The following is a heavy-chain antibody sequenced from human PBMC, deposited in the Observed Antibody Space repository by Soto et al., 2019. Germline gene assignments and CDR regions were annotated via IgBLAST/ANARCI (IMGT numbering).Heavy chain of an antibody. CDR3: AIAAAGTGWFDP. Sequence: SVKVSCKASGGTFSSYAISWVRQAPGQGLEWMGGIIPIFGTANYAQKFQGRVTITADESTSTAYMELSSLRSEDTAVYYCAIAAAGTGWFDPWGQGTLVTVSS. CDR2: IIPIFGTA. J-gene: IGHJ5*02. CDR1: GGTFSSYA. D-gene: IGHD6-13*01. V-gene: IGHV1-69*13.